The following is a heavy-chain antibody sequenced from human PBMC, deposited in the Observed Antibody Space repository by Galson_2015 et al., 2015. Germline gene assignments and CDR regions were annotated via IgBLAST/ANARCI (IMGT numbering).Heavy chain of an antibody. CDR3: AGGYQLRYDYYGMDV. Sequence: SVKVSCKASGYTFTGYYMHWVRQAPGQGLEWMGRINPNSGGTNYAQKFQGRVTMTRDTSISTAYMELSRLRSDDTAVYYWAGGYQLRYDYYGMDVWGQGTTVTVSS. D-gene: IGHD2-2*02. J-gene: IGHJ6*02. CDR2: INPNSGGT. V-gene: IGHV1-2*02. CDR1: GYTFTGYY.